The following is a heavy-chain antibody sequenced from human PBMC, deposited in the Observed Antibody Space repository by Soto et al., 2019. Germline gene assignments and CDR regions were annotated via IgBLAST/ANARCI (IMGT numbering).Heavy chain of an antibody. CDR2: ISGSGGST. CDR1: GFTFSSYA. V-gene: IGHV3-23*01. J-gene: IGHJ5*02. Sequence: GGSLRLSCAASGFTFSSYAMSWVRQAPGKGLEWVSAISGSGGSTYYADSVKGRFTISRDNSKNTLYLQMNSLRAEDTAVYYCAKDQGYSGYDDFWYNWFDPWGQGTLVTVSS. D-gene: IGHD5-12*01. CDR3: AKDQGYSGYDDFWYNWFDP.